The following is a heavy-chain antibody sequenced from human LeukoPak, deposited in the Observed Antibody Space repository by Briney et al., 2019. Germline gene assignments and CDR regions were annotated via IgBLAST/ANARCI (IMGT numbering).Heavy chain of an antibody. V-gene: IGHV3-23*01. CDR2: MRSGGTT. CDR1: GFTFSSYA. CDR3: ARESLKGSTTDGFDI. J-gene: IGHJ3*02. D-gene: IGHD5/OR15-5a*01. Sequence: GGSLRLSCAASGFTFSSYAMSWVRQAPGKGLEWVSVMRSGGTTSYADSVKGRFTISRDSSKNILYLQMNSLRAEDTAMYYCARESLKGSTTDGFDIWGQGTMVTVSS.